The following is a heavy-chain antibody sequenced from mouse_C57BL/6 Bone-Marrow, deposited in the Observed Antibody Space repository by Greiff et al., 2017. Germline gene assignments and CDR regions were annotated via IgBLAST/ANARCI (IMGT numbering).Heavy chain of an antibody. CDR1: GYTFTSYD. Sequence: VQLQQSGPELVKPGASVKLSCKASGYTFTSYDINWVKQRPGQGLEWIGWIYPRDGSTKYNEKFKGKATLTVDTPSSTAYMELHSLTSEDSAVYFCARVEFGGVSGDWYFDVWGTGTTVTVSS. J-gene: IGHJ1*03. CDR3: ARVEFGGVSGDWYFDV. V-gene: IGHV1-85*01. CDR2: IYPRDGST.